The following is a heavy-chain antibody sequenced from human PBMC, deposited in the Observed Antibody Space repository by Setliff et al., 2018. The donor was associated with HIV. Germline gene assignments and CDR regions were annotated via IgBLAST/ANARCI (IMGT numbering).Heavy chain of an antibody. J-gene: IGHJ4*02. CDR2: ISDTGDYI. CDR3: AKGPPGFSHFLDY. V-gene: IGHV3-23*01. Sequence: GGSLRLSCTASAFTFNKYAMAWVRQAPGKGLEWVSAISDTGDYIYYADSVKGRFTISRDNSADTVYLQMTGLRVEDTAVYFCAKGPPGFSHFLDYWGQGAVVTVSS. CDR1: AFTFNKYA.